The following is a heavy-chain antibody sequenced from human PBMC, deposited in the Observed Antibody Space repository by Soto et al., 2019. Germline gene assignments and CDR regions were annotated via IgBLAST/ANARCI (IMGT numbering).Heavy chain of an antibody. CDR1: GFIFSSYS. V-gene: IGHV3-30-3*01. CDR2: ISNDGSNK. J-gene: IGHJ3*02. D-gene: IGHD2-21*01. CDR3: ARDQFLEAFDI. Sequence: QVQLVESGGGVVQPGRSLRLSCAASGFIFSSYSMHWVRQAPGKGLEWVAMISNDGSNKAYVDSVKGRFTISRDNSNNTLSLQMNSLRAEDTAVYYGARDQFLEAFDIWGQGTMVTVSS.